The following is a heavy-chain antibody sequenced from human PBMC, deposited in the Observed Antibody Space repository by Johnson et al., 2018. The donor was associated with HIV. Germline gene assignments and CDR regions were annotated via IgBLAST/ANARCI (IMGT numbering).Heavy chain of an antibody. Sequence: MQLVESGGGLVQPGGSLRLSCAASGFTFSSYDMHWVRQATGKGLEWVSAIGTAGDTYYPGSVKGRFTISRENAKNSLYLQMNSLRAGDTAVYYCARDRGAGNAFDIWGQGTMVTVSS. CDR1: GFTFSSYD. D-gene: IGHD3-10*01. CDR3: ARDRGAGNAFDI. J-gene: IGHJ3*02. CDR2: IGTAGDT. V-gene: IGHV3-13*01.